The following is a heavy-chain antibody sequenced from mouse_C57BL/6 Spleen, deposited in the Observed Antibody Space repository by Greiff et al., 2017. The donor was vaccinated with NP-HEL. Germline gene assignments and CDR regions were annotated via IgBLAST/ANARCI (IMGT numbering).Heavy chain of an antibody. CDR3: ARGLYYYGSSFDY. Sequence: QVQLKQPGAELVKPGASVKLSCKASGYTFTSYWMHWVKQRPGQGLEWIGMIHPNSGSTNYNEKFKSKATLTVDKSSSTAYMQLSSLTSEDSAVYYCARGLYYYGSSFDYWGQGTTLTVSS. J-gene: IGHJ2*01. CDR2: IHPNSGST. V-gene: IGHV1-64*01. D-gene: IGHD1-1*01. CDR1: GYTFTSYW.